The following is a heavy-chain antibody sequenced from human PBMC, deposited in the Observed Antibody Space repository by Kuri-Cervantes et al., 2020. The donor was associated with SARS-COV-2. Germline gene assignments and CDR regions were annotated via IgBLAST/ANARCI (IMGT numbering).Heavy chain of an antibody. CDR3: ARHFSGYFRYYFDY. V-gene: IGHV5-51*01. J-gene: IGHJ4*02. D-gene: IGHD3-22*01. Sequence: KVSCKGSGYSFTSYWIGWVRQMPGKGLEWMGIIYPSDSYTNYSPSFQGHVTVSADKSISTAYLQWSSLKASDTAMYYCARHFSGYFRYYFDYWGQGTLVTVSS. CDR1: GYSFTSYW. CDR2: IYPSDSYT.